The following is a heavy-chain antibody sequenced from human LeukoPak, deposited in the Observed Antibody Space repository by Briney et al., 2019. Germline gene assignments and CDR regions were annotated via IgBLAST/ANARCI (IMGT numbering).Heavy chain of an antibody. CDR3: AREQLGLHYFDY. Sequence: SETLSLTCAVSGGSISSSNWWSWVRQPPGKGLEWIGEIYHSVSTNYNPSLKSRVTISVDKSKNQFSLKLSSVTAADTAVYYCAREQLGLHYFDYWGQGTLVTVSS. CDR2: IYHSVST. J-gene: IGHJ4*02. V-gene: IGHV4-4*02. D-gene: IGHD6-6*01. CDR1: GGSISSSNW.